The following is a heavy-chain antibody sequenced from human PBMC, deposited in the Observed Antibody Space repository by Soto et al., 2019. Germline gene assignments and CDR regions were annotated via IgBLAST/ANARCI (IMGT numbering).Heavy chain of an antibody. Sequence: PGGSLRLSCAASGFTFSNAWMNWGRQAPGKGLEWVGPIKSKTDGGTTDYAAPVKGRFTISRDDSKNTLYLQMNSLKTEDTAVYYCTTGSYDFWSGYYPSWFDYWGQGTLVTVSS. V-gene: IGHV3-15*07. J-gene: IGHJ4*02. D-gene: IGHD3-3*01. CDR3: TTGSYDFWSGYYPSWFDY. CDR2: IKSKTDGGTT. CDR1: GFTFSNAW.